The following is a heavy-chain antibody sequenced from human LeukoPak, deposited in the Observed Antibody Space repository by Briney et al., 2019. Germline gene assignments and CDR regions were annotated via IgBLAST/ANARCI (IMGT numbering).Heavy chain of an antibody. D-gene: IGHD3-22*01. CDR2: IYTSGST. CDR3: ARGAIYYYDSSGYYYYFDY. Sequence: SETLSLTCTVSGGSISSGTYYWSWIRQPAGKGLEWIGRIYTSGSTNYNPSLKSRVTISVDTSKNQFSLKLSSVTAADTAVYYCARGAIYYYDSSGYYYYFDYWGQGTLVTVSS. V-gene: IGHV4-61*02. J-gene: IGHJ4*02. CDR1: GGSISSGTYY.